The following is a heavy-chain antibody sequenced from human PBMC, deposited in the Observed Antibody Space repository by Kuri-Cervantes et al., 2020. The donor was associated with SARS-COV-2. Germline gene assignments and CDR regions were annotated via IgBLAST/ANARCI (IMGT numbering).Heavy chain of an antibody. CDR1: GYTFTDYY. Sequence: ASVKVSCKASGYTFTDYYMHWVRQAPGQGLEWMGWINPNSGGTNYAQKFQGWVTMTRDTSISTVYMELSRLRSDDTAVYYCARGMVRELIQSYYYGMDVWGQGTTVTVSS. D-gene: IGHD3-10*01. CDR2: INPNSGGT. CDR3: ARGMVRELIQSYYYGMDV. V-gene: IGHV1-2*04. J-gene: IGHJ6*02.